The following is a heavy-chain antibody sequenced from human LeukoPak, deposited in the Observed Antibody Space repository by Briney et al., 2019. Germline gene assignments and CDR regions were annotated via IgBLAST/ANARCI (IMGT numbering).Heavy chain of an antibody. CDR2: IYYSGST. Sequence: SETLSLTCTVSGGSISSSSYYWGWLRQPPGKGLEWIGSIYYSGSTYYNPSLKSRVTISVDTSKNQFSLKLSSVTAADTAVYYCASKTVTSFYYYYYYMDVWGKGTTVTVSS. D-gene: IGHD4-11*01. V-gene: IGHV4-39*07. CDR1: GGSISSSSYY. CDR3: ASKTVTSFYYYYYYMDV. J-gene: IGHJ6*03.